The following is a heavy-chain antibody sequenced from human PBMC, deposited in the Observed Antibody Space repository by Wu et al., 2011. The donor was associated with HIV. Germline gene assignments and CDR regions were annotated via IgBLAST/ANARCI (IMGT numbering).Heavy chain of an antibody. Sequence: VQSGAEVKKPGASVKVSCKASGYTFTTYGITWVRQAPGQGLEWMGWISPYNGDTNYAQNLQGRVTMTTDTSTSTAYMELRSLTSDDTAVYYCAREQLERQIDFWGQGTLVIVSS. V-gene: IGHV1-18*01. CDR3: AREQLERQIDF. D-gene: IGHD1-1*01. J-gene: IGHJ4*02. CDR1: GYTFTTYG. CDR2: ISPYNGDT.